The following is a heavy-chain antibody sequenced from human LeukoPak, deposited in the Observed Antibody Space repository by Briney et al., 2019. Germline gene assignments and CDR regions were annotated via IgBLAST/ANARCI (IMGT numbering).Heavy chain of an antibody. V-gene: IGHV5-51*01. CDR1: GYIFTNYW. J-gene: IGHJ3*02. D-gene: IGHD4-17*01. CDR2: IYPGDSDT. CDR3: ARPTTVRTKIAFDI. Sequence: GESLKISCKGSGYIFTNYWIGWVRQVPGKGLEWMGSIYPGDSDTRYSPSFQGQVTISADKSISTAYLQWSSLKASDTAMYYCARPTTVRTKIAFDIWGQGTMVTVSS.